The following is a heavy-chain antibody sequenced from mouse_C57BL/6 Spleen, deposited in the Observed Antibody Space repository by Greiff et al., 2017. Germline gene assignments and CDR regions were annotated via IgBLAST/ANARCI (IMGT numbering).Heavy chain of an antibody. Sequence: EVHLVESGGDLVKPGGSLKLSCAASGFTFSSYGMSWVRQTPDKRLEWVATISSGGSYTYYQDSVKGRFTISRDNAKNTPYLQMSSLKSADTSLYYFARWYGNYVFAYWGQGTLVTVSA. V-gene: IGHV5-6*01. CDR1: GFTFSSYG. CDR3: ARWYGNYVFAY. J-gene: IGHJ3*01. CDR2: ISSGGSYT. D-gene: IGHD2-10*02.